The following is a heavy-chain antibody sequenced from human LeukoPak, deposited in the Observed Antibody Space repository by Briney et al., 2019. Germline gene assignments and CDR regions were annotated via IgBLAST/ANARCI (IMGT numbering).Heavy chain of an antibody. Sequence: ASVQFSCKASGYTFTGYYMHWVRQAPGQGLEWMGWINPNSGGINYAQKFQGRVTMTRDTSISTAYMELSRLRSDDTAVYYCARGKPHVDVWGKGTTVTVSS. V-gene: IGHV1-2*02. CDR1: GYTFTGYY. CDR2: INPNSGGI. J-gene: IGHJ6*04. CDR3: ARGKPHVDV.